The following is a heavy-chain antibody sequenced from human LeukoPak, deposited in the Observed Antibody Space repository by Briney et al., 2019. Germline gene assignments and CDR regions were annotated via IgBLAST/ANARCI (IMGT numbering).Heavy chain of an antibody. Sequence: GGSLRLSCAASGFTFSSYTMSWVRQAPGKGLEWVSAISGSGDSTYYADSVKGRFTISRDNSKNTLYLQMNSLRAEDTAVYYCAKNSYYYYYYGMDVWGQGTTVTVSS. J-gene: IGHJ6*02. CDR3: AKNSYYYYYYGMDV. V-gene: IGHV3-23*01. CDR1: GFTFSSYT. CDR2: ISGSGDST. D-gene: IGHD2-15*01.